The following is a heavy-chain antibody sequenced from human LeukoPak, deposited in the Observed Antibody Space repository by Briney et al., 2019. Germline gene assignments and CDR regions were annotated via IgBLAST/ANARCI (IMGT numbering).Heavy chain of an antibody. V-gene: IGHV1-18*01. D-gene: IGHD1-1*01. J-gene: IGHJ6*02. CDR3: ARRKGYNRNDLEDYYGMDV. Sequence: ASVKVSCKASGYTFTSYGISWVRQAPGQGLEWMGWISAYNGNTNYAQKLQGRVTMTTDTSTSTAYMELRSLRSDDTAVYYCARRKGYNRNDLEDYYGMDVWGQGTTVTVSS. CDR1: GYTFTSYG. CDR2: ISAYNGNT.